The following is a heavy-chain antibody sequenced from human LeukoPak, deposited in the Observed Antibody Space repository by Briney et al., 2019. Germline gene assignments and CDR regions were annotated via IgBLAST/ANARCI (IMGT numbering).Heavy chain of an antibody. V-gene: IGHV1-24*01. CDR3: ATQRLRTKDFDY. Sequence: ASVKVSCKVSGYTLTELSMHWVRQAPGKGLERMGGFDPEDGETIYAQKFQGRVTMTEDTSTDTAYMELSSLRSEDTAVYYCATQRLRTKDFDYWGQGTLVTVSS. CDR2: FDPEDGET. J-gene: IGHJ4*02. D-gene: IGHD6-25*01. CDR1: GYTLTELS.